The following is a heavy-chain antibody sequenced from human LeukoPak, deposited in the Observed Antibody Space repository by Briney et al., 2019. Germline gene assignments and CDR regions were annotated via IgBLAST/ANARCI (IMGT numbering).Heavy chain of an antibody. J-gene: IGHJ6*02. CDR2: ISYDGSNK. D-gene: IGHD4-23*01. CDR1: GFTFSSYA. V-gene: IGHV3-30-3*01. Sequence: GGSLRLSCAASGFTFSSYAMHWVRQAPGKGLEWVAVISYDGSNKYYADSVKGRFTISRDNSKNTLYLQMNSLRAEDTAVYYCASSWSTPGGYYYYGMDVWGQGTTVTVSS. CDR3: ASSWSTPGGYYYYGMDV.